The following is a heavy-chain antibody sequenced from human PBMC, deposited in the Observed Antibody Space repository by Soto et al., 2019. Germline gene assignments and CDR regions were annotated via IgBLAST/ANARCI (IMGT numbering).Heavy chain of an antibody. J-gene: IGHJ4*02. CDR1: EYSFRIYW. V-gene: IGHV5-10-1*01. Sequence: GESLKISCQAFEYSFRIYWISWVRQKPGAGLEWMGRVDPDDSFATYSPSFQGHVSISVDKSTNIVYLQWRSLRASDTATYYCARHQSGSGNSNFDFWGQGTPVTVSS. CDR2: VDPDDSFA. D-gene: IGHD3-10*01. CDR3: ARHQSGSGNSNFDF.